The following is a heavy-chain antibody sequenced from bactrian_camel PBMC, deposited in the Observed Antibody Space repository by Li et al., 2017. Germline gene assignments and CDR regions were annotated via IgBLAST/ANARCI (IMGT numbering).Heavy chain of an antibody. D-gene: IGHD6*01. CDR2: LWIGGATT. CDR1: RYTYKRNC. J-gene: IGHJ4*01. Sequence: QVQLVESGGGSVQAGGSLTLSCAAGRYTYKRNCMGWFRQRPGKDREGIAVLWIGGATTSYADSVKGRFIITRDKAKDLVYLQMNGLQPEDTGIYYCAADQLYGTCRDVLDFPARGQGTQVTVS. CDR3: AADQLYGTCRDVLDFPA. V-gene: IGHV3-3*01.